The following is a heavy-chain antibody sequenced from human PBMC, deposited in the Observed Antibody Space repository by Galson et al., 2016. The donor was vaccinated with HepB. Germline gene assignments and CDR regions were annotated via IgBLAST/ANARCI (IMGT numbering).Heavy chain of an antibody. CDR1: GDSIGSSHW. V-gene: IGHV4-4*02. CDR2: IYYTGST. J-gene: IGHJ6*03. CDR3: ARAERYYDFWAGYQRPYYMDV. D-gene: IGHD3-3*01. Sequence: SETLSLTCAAFGDSIGSSHWWSWVRQPPGKGLEWIGDIYYTGSTNYNPSLKSRVTISLDKSKNHTPLTLKSVTAADTAVYYCARAERYYDFWAGYQRPYYMDVWGTGTTVIVSS.